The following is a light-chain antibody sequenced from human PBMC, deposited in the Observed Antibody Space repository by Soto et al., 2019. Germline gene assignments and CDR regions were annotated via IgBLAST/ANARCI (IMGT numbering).Light chain of an antibody. Sequence: QSVLTQPPSASGSAGQSVTLSCTGTSSDVGGYNYVSWYQQHPGKAPKLMIYEVSKRPSGVPDRFSGSKSGNTASLTVSGLQAEDEADYYCSSYAGSNNKVFGGGTKLTVL. V-gene: IGLV2-8*01. CDR1: SSDVGGYNY. CDR3: SSYAGSNNKV. J-gene: IGLJ2*01. CDR2: EVS.